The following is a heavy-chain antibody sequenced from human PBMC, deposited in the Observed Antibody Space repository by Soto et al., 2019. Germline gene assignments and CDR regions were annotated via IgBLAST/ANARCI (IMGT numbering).Heavy chain of an antibody. J-gene: IGHJ5*02. Sequence: GGSLRLSCAASGITLSRYGMHWVRQAPGKGLEWVSSISSSSSYIYYADSVKGRFTISRDNAKNSLYLQMNSLRAEDTAVFYCAREDYSGYLVAWGQGT. CDR1: GITLSRYG. D-gene: IGHD3-22*01. CDR2: ISSSSSYI. CDR3: AREDYSGYLVA. V-gene: IGHV3-21*01.